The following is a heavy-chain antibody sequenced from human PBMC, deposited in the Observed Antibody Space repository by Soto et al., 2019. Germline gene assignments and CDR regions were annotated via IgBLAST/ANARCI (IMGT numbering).Heavy chain of an antibody. J-gene: IGHJ6*02. CDR3: ARAYFERGSGWYPSYYYYGMDV. CDR2: MNPTTGNT. Sequence: ASVKVSCKASGYTFTSYDINWVRQATGQGLEWMGWMNPTTGNTGYAQKFQGRVTMTRNTSISTAYMELSSLRSEDTAVYYCARAYFERGSGWYPSYYYYGMDVWGQGTTVTVSS. CDR1: GYTFTSYD. D-gene: IGHD6-19*01. V-gene: IGHV1-8*01.